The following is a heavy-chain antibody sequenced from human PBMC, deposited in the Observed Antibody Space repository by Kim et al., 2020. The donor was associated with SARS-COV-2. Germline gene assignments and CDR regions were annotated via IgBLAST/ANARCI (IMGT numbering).Heavy chain of an antibody. CDR2: IIPIFGTA. J-gene: IGHJ5*01. CDR1: GGTFSSYA. Sequence: SVKVSCKASGGTFSSYAISWVRQAPGQGLEWMGGIIPIFGTANYAQKFQGRVTITADESTSTAYMELSSLRSEDTAVYYCARGGRPASPTHYDFWSGYYRDWFDSWGQGTLVTVSS. D-gene: IGHD3-3*01. CDR3: ARGGRPASPTHYDFWSGYYRDWFDS. V-gene: IGHV1-69*13.